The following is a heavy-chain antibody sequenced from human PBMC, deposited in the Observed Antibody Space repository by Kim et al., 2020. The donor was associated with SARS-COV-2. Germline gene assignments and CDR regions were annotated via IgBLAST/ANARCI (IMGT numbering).Heavy chain of an antibody. CDR2: INPNSGGT. Sequence: ASVKVSCKASGYTFTGYYMHWVRQAPGQGLEWMGWINPNSGGTNYAQKFQGRVTMTRDTSISTAYMELSRLRSDDTAVYYCARRATLLWFGELAYYYGMDVWGQGTTVTVSS. V-gene: IGHV1-2*02. J-gene: IGHJ6*02. CDR1: GYTFTGYY. D-gene: IGHD3-10*01. CDR3: ARRATLLWFGELAYYYGMDV.